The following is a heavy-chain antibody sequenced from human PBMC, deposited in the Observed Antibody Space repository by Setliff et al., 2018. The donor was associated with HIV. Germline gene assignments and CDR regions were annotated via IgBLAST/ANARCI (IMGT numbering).Heavy chain of an antibody. Sequence: SETLSLTCAVYGGSFSDYYWSWIRQPPGKGLEWIGEINHSGSTNYNPSLKRRVTISVDTSKNQFSLKLSSVTAADTAVYYCARGSSSWYYYYYYGMDVWGQGTTVTVSS. CDR2: INHSGST. CDR3: ARGSSSWYYYYYYGMDV. V-gene: IGHV4-34*01. CDR1: GGSFSDYY. D-gene: IGHD6-13*01. J-gene: IGHJ6*02.